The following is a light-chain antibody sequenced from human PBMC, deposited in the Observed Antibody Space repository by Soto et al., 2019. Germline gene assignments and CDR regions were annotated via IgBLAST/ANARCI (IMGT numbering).Light chain of an antibody. J-gene: IGKJ4*01. CDR1: QSISSY. V-gene: IGKV1-39*01. CDR2: AAS. Sequence: DIQMTQSPSSLSASVGDRVTITCRASQSISSYLNWYQQKPGKAPKLLIYAASSLQIAVPSRFSCSVAGTDFTLTISSLQPEDVATYYCQQSYSTPLTFGGGTKVDIK. CDR3: QQSYSTPLT.